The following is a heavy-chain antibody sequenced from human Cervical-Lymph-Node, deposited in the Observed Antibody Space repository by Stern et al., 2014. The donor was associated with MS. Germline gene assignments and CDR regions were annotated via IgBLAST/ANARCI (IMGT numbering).Heavy chain of an antibody. CDR1: GFTFSSYG. CDR3: AKDPTSGDPGGYYGMDV. D-gene: IGHD2-21*02. V-gene: IGHV3-30*18. CDR2: ISHDESKK. Sequence: VQLVQSGGGVVQPGRSLRLSCAASGFTFSSYGMHWVRQAPGKGLEWVAVISHDESKKYYADSVKGRFTISRDNSKNTLYLQMNNLRAEDTAVYYCAKDPTSGDPGGYYGMDVWGQGTTVTVSS. J-gene: IGHJ6*02.